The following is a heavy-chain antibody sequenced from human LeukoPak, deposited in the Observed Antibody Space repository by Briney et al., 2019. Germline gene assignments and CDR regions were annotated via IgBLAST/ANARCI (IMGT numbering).Heavy chain of an antibody. CDR3: ARAGKVVATAAD. D-gene: IGHD2-15*01. Sequence: RASVKVSCKASGGTFSSYAISWVRQAPGQGLEWMGRIIPIFGTANYAQRFQGRVTITADKSTSTAYMELSSLRSEDTAVYYCARAGKVVATAADSGQGTPVTVSS. CDR2: IIPIFGTA. V-gene: IGHV1-69*06. J-gene: IGHJ4*02. CDR1: GGTFSSYA.